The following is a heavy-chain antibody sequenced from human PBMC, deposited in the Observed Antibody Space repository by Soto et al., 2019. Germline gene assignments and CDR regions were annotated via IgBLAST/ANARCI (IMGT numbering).Heavy chain of an antibody. Sequence: ASVKVSCKASGYTFTSYYMHWVRQAPGQGLEWMGIINPSGGSTSYAQKFQGRVTMTRDTSTSTVYMELSSLRSEDTAVYYCARDQNYVFWSGYPPYGMDVWAKGPRSPSP. D-gene: IGHD3-3*01. CDR2: INPSGGST. V-gene: IGHV1-46*01. CDR1: GYTFTSYY. CDR3: ARDQNYVFWSGYPPYGMDV. J-gene: IGHJ6*02.